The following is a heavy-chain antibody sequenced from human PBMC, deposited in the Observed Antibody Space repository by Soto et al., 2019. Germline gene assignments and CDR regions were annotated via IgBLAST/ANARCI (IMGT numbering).Heavy chain of an antibody. CDR2: IYNSGGS. CDR3: VGTGTTDDY. CDR1: GASVRSGDYY. D-gene: IGHD4-17*01. J-gene: IGHJ4*02. V-gene: IGHV4-30-4*01. Sequence: SETLSLTCSVSGASVRSGDYYWSCIRQAPGKGLEWIGYIYNSGGSYYNPSLKGRLTISIDASKNQFSLKLNSVTAADTAIYYCVGTGTTDDYWGRGTLVTVSS.